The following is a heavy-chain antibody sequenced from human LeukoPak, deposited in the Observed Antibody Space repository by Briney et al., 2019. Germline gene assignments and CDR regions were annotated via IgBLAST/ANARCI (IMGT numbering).Heavy chain of an antibody. CDR1: GGSISGYC. CDR3: ARSTVRDYYYGMDV. Sequence: SETLSLTCTVSGGSISGYCWSWSRQPPGKGLEWIGYIYYGGSTNYNPSLKSRVTISVDTSKNQFSLNLSSVTAADTAVYYCARSTVRDYYYGMDVWGQGTTVTVSS. V-gene: IGHV4-59*08. J-gene: IGHJ6*02. D-gene: IGHD5/OR15-5a*01. CDR2: IYYGGST.